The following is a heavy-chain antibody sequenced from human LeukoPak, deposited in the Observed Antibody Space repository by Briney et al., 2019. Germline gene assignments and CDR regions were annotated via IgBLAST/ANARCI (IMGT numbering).Heavy chain of an antibody. D-gene: IGHD3-22*01. V-gene: IGHV3-23*01. Sequence: PGGSLRLSCAASGFTFSSYAMSWVRQAPGKGLEWVSAISGSGGSTYYADSVKGRFTISRDNSKNTLYLQMNSLRAEDTAVYYCAKSLLAVVITTSLDPWGQGTLVTVSS. CDR1: GFTFSSYA. J-gene: IGHJ5*02. CDR3: AKSLLAVVITTSLDP. CDR2: ISGSGGST.